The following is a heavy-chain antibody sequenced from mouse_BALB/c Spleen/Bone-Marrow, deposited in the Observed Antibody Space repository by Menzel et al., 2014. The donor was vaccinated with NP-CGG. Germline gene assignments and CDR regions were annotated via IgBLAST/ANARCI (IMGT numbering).Heavy chain of an antibody. CDR2: IYRYNGGT. CDR1: GYTFTDYN. Sequence: VQLKHSGPELVKPGASVKISCKASGYTFTDYNMHWVKQSHGKSLEWIGYIYRYNGGTGYNQKFKSKATLTADNSSSTAYMELRSLTSEDSAVYYCARELGGAYWGQGTLVTVSA. CDR3: ARELGGAY. J-gene: IGHJ3*01. V-gene: IGHV1S29*02. D-gene: IGHD4-1*01.